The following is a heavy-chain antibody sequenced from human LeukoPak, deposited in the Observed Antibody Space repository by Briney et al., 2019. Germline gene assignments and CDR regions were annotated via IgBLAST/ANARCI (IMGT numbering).Heavy chain of an antibody. V-gene: IGHV4-34*01. CDR2: INHSGST. CDR3: ARGGGGYYMDV. CDR1: GGSFSGYY. J-gene: IGHJ6*03. D-gene: IGHD4-23*01. Sequence: SETLSLTCAVYGGSFSGYYWSWIRQPPGKGLEWIGEINHSGSTNYNPSLKSRVTISVDTSKNQSSLKMTSVTAADTAVYYCARGGGGYYMDVWGKGTTVTVSS.